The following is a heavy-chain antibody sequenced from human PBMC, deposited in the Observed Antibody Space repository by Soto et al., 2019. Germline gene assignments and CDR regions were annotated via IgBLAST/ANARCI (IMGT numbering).Heavy chain of an antibody. CDR1: GGSISSGGYS. D-gene: IGHD6-6*01. Sequence: SETLSLTCAVSGGSISSGGYSWSWIRQPPGKGLEWIGYIYHSGSTYYNPSLKSRVTISVDRSKNQFSLKLSSVTAADTPVYYCAREITIIAARRWFDPWGQGTLVTGLL. CDR3: AREITIIAARRWFDP. V-gene: IGHV4-30-2*01. J-gene: IGHJ5*02. CDR2: IYHSGST.